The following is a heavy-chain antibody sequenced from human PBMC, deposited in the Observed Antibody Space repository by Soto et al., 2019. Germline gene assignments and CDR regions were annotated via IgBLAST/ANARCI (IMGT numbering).Heavy chain of an antibody. CDR2: IYYTGST. CDR1: GASVTSGSYY. D-gene: IGHD3-10*01. J-gene: IGHJ4*02. CDR3: ARHFGSGNYLKVLDY. Sequence: SETLSLTCTVSGASVTSGSYYWGWIRQPPGKGLEWIGTIYYTGSTYYNPSLKSRVAISLDTSNNRFSLKVNSVTAADTAVYYCARHFGSGNYLKVLDYWGQGTLVTVSS. V-gene: IGHV4-39*01.